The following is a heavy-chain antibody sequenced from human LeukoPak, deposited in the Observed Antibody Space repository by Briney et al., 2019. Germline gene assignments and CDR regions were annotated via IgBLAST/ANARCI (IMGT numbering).Heavy chain of an antibody. CDR2: IYYSGST. J-gene: IGHJ5*01. V-gene: IGHV4-31*03. Sequence: SETLSLTCTVSGGSISSGGYYWSWIRQHPGKGLEWIGYIYYSGSTYYNPSLKRRVTISVDTSKNQFSLKLSSVTAADTAVYYCARQAIQLWFDYWGQGTLVTVSS. D-gene: IGHD5-18*01. CDR3: ARQAIQLWFDY. CDR1: GGSISSGGYY.